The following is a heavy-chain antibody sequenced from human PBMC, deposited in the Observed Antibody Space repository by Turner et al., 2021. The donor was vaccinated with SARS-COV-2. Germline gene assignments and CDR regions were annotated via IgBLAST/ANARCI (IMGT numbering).Heavy chain of an antibody. D-gene: IGHD3-10*01. CDR3: AKDMDRRVIYYYYGMDV. V-gene: IGHV3-9*01. CDR2: ISWNSGSI. Sequence: EVELVFSGGCLVKLGRSLRLSGAAVGFTFDDYVMHWVRQAPGKGLEWVSSISWNSGSIGYADSVEGRFTISRDNAKNSLDLQKNSLRAEETALYYCAKDMDRRVIYYYYGMDVWGQGTTVTVSS. CDR1: GFTFDDYV. J-gene: IGHJ6*02.